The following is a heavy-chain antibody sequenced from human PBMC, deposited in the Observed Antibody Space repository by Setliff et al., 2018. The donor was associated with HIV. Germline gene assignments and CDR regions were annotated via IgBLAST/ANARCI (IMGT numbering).Heavy chain of an antibody. D-gene: IGHD3-16*01. CDR1: GGSINDQY. V-gene: IGHV4-59*11. J-gene: IGHJ6*02. Sequence: LSLTCTVPGGSINDQYFSWIRQPPGKGLEWIGSIDYSESTKYNPSLNSRGTISLDKPKNELSLKLTSVTAADTAVYYCARHNVITYGGLLFDYYYYGLDVWGHGTTVTVSS. CDR2: IDYSEST. CDR3: ARHNVITYGGLLFDYYYYGLDV.